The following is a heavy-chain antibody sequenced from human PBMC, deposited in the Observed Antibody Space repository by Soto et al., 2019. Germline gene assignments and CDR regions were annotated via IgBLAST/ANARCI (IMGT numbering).Heavy chain of an antibody. Sequence: ASVKVSCKASGYTFTSYGISWVRQAPGQGLEWMGGIIPIFGTANYAQKFQGRVTITADESTSTAYMELSSLRSEDTAVYYCARSKGNYPPQGYYYGMDVWGQGTTVTVSS. J-gene: IGHJ6*02. CDR2: IIPIFGTA. CDR3: ARSKGNYPPQGYYYGMDV. D-gene: IGHD4-4*01. CDR1: GYTFTSYG. V-gene: IGHV1-69*13.